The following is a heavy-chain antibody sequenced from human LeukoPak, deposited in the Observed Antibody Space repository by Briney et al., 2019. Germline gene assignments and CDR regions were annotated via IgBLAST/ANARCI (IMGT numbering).Heavy chain of an antibody. CDR1: GGSISSYY. CDR3: ARGALDYDCVWGSYPPFDY. V-gene: IGHV4-59*01. J-gene: IGHJ4*02. D-gene: IGHD3-16*02. CDR2: IYYSGST. Sequence: SETLSLTCTVSGGSISSYYWSWIRQPPGKGLEWIGYIYYSGSTNYNPSLKSRVTISVDTSKNQFSLKLSSVTAADTAVYYCARGALDYDCVWGSYPPFDYWGQGTLVTVSS.